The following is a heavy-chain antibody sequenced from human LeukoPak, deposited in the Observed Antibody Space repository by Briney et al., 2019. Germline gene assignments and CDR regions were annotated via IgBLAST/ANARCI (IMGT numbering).Heavy chain of an antibody. CDR3: ARANYDFWSGYYPGFIDY. Sequence: GRSLRLSCAASGFTFDDYAMPWVRQAPGKGLEWVSGISWNSGSIGYADSVKGRFTISRDNAKNSLYLQMNSLRAEDTALYYCARANYDFWSGYYPGFIDYWGQGTLVTVSS. J-gene: IGHJ4*02. CDR1: GFTFDDYA. V-gene: IGHV3-9*01. CDR2: ISWNSGSI. D-gene: IGHD3-3*01.